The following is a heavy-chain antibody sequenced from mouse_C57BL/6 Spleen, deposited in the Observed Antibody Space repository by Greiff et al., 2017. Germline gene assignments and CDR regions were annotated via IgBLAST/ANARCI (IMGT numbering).Heavy chain of an antibody. V-gene: IGHV5-16*01. CDR1: GFTFSDYY. CDR2: INYDGSST. J-gene: IGHJ1*03. Sequence: LVESEGGLVQLGSSMKLSCTASGFTFSDYYMAWVRQVPEKGLEWVANINYDGSSTYYLDSLKSRFIISRDNAKNILYLQMSSLKSEDTATYYCARDRGRDWYFDVWGTGTTVTVSS. D-gene: IGHD3-1*01. CDR3: ARDRGRDWYFDV.